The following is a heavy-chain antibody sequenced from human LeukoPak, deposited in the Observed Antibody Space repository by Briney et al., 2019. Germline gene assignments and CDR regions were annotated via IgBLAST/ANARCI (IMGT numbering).Heavy chain of an antibody. D-gene: IGHD5-12*01. CDR1: GYSISSGYY. CDR3: ARVRPIVAPGGIFDY. J-gene: IGHJ4*02. V-gene: IGHV4-38-2*01. Sequence: SSETLSLTCAVSGYSISSGYYWDWIRQPPGKGLEWIDSIYQSGSTYNNPSLKSRVTISVDTSKNQFSLKLSSVTAADTAVYYCARVRPIVAPGGIFDYWGQGTLVTVSS. CDR2: IYQSGST.